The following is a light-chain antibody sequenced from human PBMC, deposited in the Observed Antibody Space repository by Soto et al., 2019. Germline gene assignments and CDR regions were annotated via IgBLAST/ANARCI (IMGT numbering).Light chain of an antibody. J-gene: IGKJ1*01. Sequence: DRVTVIGLAIHIISTWLAWYQQKPGKVPKLLIYDASSLESGVPSRFSGSGSGTEFTLTISSLQPGDFATYHCQQYNSLWTFGQGTKVDIK. CDR1: HIISTW. CDR3: QQYNSLWT. CDR2: DAS. V-gene: IGKV1-5*02.